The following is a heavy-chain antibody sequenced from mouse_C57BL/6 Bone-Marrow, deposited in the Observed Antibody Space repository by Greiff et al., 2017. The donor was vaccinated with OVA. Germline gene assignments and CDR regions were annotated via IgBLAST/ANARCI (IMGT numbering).Heavy chain of an antibody. CDR2: IRFKSDNYAT. CDR1: GFTFSNYW. CDR3: TGDGYFAWFAY. V-gene: IGHV6-3*01. Sequence: EVQVVESGGGLVQPGGSMKLSCVASGFTFSNYWMNWVRQSPEKGLEWVAQIRFKSDNYATHYAESVKGRFTISRDNSNSSVYLQINNLRADDTGIYYCTGDGYFAWFAYWGQGTLVTVSA. D-gene: IGHD2-3*01. J-gene: IGHJ3*01.